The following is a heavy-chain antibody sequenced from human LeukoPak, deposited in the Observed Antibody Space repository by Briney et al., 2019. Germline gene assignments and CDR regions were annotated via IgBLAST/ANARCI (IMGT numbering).Heavy chain of an antibody. CDR1: GGSISSYY. J-gene: IGHJ6*03. Sequence: SETLSLTCTVSGGSISSYYWSWIRQPPGKGLEWIGYIYTSGSTNYNPSLKSRVTISVDTSKNQFSLKLSSVTAADTAVYYCARRGPSGNMVVWGKGTRVTVPS. CDR2: IYTSGST. CDR3: ARRGPSGNMVV. V-gene: IGHV4-4*09.